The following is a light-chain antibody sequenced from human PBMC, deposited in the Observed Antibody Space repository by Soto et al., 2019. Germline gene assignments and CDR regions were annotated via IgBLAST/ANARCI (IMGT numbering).Light chain of an antibody. CDR1: QSVRNN. J-gene: IGKJ1*01. V-gene: IGKV3-15*01. CDR2: GAS. Sequence: EIVLTQSPGTLSLSPGERATLSCRASQSVRNNYLAWYQQKPGQAPSLLIYGASTRDTGIPARFSGSGSGTEFNITISSLQSEDFAVYYCKKYDNWPWKFGQGTKVDIK. CDR3: KKYDNWPWK.